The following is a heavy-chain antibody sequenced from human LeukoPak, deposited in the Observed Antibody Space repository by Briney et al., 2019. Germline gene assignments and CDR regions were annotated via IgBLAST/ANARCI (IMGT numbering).Heavy chain of an antibody. CDR2: ISWNSGSI. CDR3: ARDRAPLRFLERVIYSPTAGWFDP. CDR1: GFTFDDYA. D-gene: IGHD3-3*01. J-gene: IGHJ5*02. V-gene: IGHV3-9*01. Sequence: GGSLRLSCAASGFTFDDYAMHWVRQAPGKGLEWVSGISWNSGSIGYADSVKGRFTISRDNAKNSLYLQMNSLRAEDTAVYYCARDRAPLRFLERVIYSPTAGWFDPWGQGTLVTVSS.